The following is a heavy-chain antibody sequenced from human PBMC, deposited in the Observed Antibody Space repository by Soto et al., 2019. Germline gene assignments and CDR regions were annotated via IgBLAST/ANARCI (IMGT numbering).Heavy chain of an antibody. CDR1: GFTFSTYG. V-gene: IGHV3-30*18. CDR3: SKDVCGYSYGRTCHYHYGMDV. J-gene: IGHJ6*02. CDR2: ISHDGSKK. Sequence: GGSLRLSCAVSGFTFSTYGMHWVRQAPGKGLEWVAVISHDGSKKHYADSVKGRFTISRDNSKNTLYLQMNSLRGEDTAVYYCSKDVCGYSYGRTCHYHYGMDVWGQGTTVTVSS. D-gene: IGHD5-18*01.